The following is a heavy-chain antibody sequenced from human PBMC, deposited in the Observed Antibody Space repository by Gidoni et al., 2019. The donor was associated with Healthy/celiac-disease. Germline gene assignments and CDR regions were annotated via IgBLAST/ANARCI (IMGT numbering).Heavy chain of an antibody. CDR2: IIPIFGTA. J-gene: IGHJ4*02. D-gene: IGHD3-10*01. CDR3: ARARGINNFDY. Sequence: QVQLVQSGAAVKKPGSSVKVFCKASGGTFSSSATSWVRQGPGQGLEWMGGIIPIFGTANYAQKFQGRVTITADESTSTAYMELSSLRSEDTAVYYCARARGINNFDYWGQGTLVTVSS. V-gene: IGHV1-69*01. CDR1: GGTFSSSA.